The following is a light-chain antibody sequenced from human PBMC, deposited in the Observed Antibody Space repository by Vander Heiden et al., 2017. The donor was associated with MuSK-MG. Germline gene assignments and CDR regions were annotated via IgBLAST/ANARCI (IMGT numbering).Light chain of an antibody. Sequence: DIQMTQSPSSLSASVGDRVTITCRASQSISSYLNWYQQKPGKAPKLLIYAASSLQSGVPSRFSGSGSGTDFTLTISRLQPEDFATYYCQQSYSTWTFGQGTKVXIK. V-gene: IGKV1-39*01. CDR1: QSISSY. CDR3: QQSYSTWT. J-gene: IGKJ1*01. CDR2: AAS.